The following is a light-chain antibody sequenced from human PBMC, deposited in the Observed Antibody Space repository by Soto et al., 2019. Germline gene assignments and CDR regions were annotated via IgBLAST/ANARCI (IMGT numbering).Light chain of an antibody. CDR3: QQRRYWPVT. J-gene: IGKJ1*01. CDR2: DAS. CDR1: QRVSSY. V-gene: IGKV3-11*01. Sequence: EIVLTQSPAILSMSPGERATLSCRASQRVSSYFAWYQQKPSQAPRLLIYDASNRATGVPARFSGIGFGTDFPLPFFSLEPEDFAVYYCQQRRYWPVTFGQGTKVDIK.